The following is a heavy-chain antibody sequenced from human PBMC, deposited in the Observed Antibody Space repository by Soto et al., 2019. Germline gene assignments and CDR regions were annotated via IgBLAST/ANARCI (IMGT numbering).Heavy chain of an antibody. V-gene: IGHV2-5*02. CDR3: AHRRGGERGYCYGP. J-gene: IGHJ4*02. Sequence: QITLKESGPTLVKPTQTLTLTCTFSGFSLSTSGVGVGWIRQPPGKALEWLALIYWDDDKRYSPSLKSRLTITKDTSKNQVVLRMTNMDPVDTATYYCAHRRGGERGYCYGPWGQGTLVTVSS. CDR1: GFSLSTSGVG. CDR2: IYWDDDK. D-gene: IGHD5-18*01.